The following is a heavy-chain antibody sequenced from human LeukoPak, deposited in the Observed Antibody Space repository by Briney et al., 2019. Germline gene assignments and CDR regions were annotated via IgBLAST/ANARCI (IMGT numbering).Heavy chain of an antibody. CDR2: IYYSGST. Sequence: SETLSLTCTVSGGSISSGGHYWGWIRQPPGKGLEWIGYIYYSGSTYYNPSLKSRITISVDTSKNQFSLKLNSVTAADTAVYYCARGRYDFWSGYSTYNWFDPWGQGTLVTVSS. D-gene: IGHD3-3*01. V-gene: IGHV4-31*03. CDR1: GGSISSGGHY. CDR3: ARGRYDFWSGYSTYNWFDP. J-gene: IGHJ5*02.